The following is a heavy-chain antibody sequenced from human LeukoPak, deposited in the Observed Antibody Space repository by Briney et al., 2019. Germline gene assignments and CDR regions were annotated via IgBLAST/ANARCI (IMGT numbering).Heavy chain of an antibody. Sequence: ASVKVSCKASGYTFTSYDINWVRQATGQGLEWMGWMNPNSGNTGYAQKFQGRVTMTRNTSISTAYMELSSLRSEDTAVYYCARAPKSINSSDFDYWGQGTLVTVSS. CDR2: MNPNSGNT. CDR1: GYTFTSYD. CDR3: ARAPKSINSSDFDY. V-gene: IGHV1-8*01. J-gene: IGHJ4*02. D-gene: IGHD2-2*01.